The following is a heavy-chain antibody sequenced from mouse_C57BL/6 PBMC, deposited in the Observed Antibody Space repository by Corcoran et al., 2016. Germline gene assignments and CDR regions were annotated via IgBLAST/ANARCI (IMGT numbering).Heavy chain of an antibody. Sequence: DVQLQESGPGLVEPSQSLSLTCSVTGYSITSGYYWNWIRQFPGNKLEWMGYISYDGSNNYNPSLKNRISITRDTSKNQFFLKLNSVTTEDTATYYCARGGSGYFDYWGQGTTLTVSS. CDR2: ISYDGSN. V-gene: IGHV3-6*01. D-gene: IGHD3-2*02. CDR1: GYSITSGYY. J-gene: IGHJ2*01. CDR3: ARGGSGYFDY.